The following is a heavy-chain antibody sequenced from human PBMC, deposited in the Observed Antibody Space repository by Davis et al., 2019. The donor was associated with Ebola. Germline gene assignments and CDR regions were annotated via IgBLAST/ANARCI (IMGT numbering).Heavy chain of an antibody. V-gene: IGHV3-21*01. CDR1: GFTFSSYS. CDR3: ARVPRRYCSGGSYSDRYYYYGMDV. D-gene: IGHD2-15*01. CDR2: ISSSSSYI. Sequence: GGSLRLSCAASGFTFSSYSMNWVRQAPGKGLEWVSSISSSSSYIYYEDSVKGRFTISRDNAKNSLYLQLNSLRAEDTAVYYCARVPRRYCSGGSYSDRYYYYGMDVWGQGTTVTVSS. J-gene: IGHJ6*02.